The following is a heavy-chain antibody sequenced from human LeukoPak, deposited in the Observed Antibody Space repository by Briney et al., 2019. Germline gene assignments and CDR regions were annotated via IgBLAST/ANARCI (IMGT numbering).Heavy chain of an antibody. CDR3: ARGRGYYGSGSYCNWYGP. Sequence: GASVKVSCKASGYTFTSYDINWVRQATGQGLEWMGWMNPNSGNTGYAQKFQGRVTMTRNTSISTAYMELSSLRSEDTAVYYCARGRGYYGSGSYCNWYGPWGQGTLVTVSS. J-gene: IGHJ5*02. V-gene: IGHV1-8*01. D-gene: IGHD3-10*01. CDR1: GYTFTSYD. CDR2: MNPNSGNT.